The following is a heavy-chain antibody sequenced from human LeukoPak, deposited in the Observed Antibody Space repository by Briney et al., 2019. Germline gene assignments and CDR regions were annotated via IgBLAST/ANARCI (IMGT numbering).Heavy chain of an antibody. J-gene: IGHJ3*02. D-gene: IGHD5-18*01. Sequence: ASVKVSCKASGYTFTSYGISWVRQAPGQGLEWMEWISAYNGNTNYAQKLQGRVTMTTDTSTSTAYMELRSLRSDDTAVYYCARAGGYSYQLTEGGDAFDIWGQGTMVTVSS. CDR3: ARAGGYSYQLTEGGDAFDI. V-gene: IGHV1-18*04. CDR2: ISAYNGNT. CDR1: GYTFTSYG.